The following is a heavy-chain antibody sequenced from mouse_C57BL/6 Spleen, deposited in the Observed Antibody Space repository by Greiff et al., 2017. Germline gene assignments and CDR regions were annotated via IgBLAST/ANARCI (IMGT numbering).Heavy chain of an antibody. CDR3: AREGIYYDYFFDY. V-gene: IGHV1-20*01. Sequence: EVQLQQSGPELVKPGDSVKISCKASGYSFTGYFMNWVMQSHGKSLEWIGRINPYNGDTFYNQKFKGKATLTVDKSSSTAHMELRSLTSEDSAVYYCAREGIYYDYFFDYWGQGTTLTVSS. CDR2: INPYNGDT. J-gene: IGHJ2*01. D-gene: IGHD2-4*01. CDR1: GYSFTGYF.